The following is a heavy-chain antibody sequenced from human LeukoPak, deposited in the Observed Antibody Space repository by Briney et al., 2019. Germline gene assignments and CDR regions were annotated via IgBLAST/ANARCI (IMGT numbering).Heavy chain of an antibody. CDR3: ARQRSADY. CDR1: GYSFTDYW. J-gene: IGHJ4*02. Sequence: GESLKISCKGSGYSFTDYWIGWVRQMPGKGLEWMGIIYPGDSNTRYSPSFQGQVTISADKSISTAYLHWSSLKASDTAMYYCARQRSADYWGQGTLVTVSS. V-gene: IGHV5-51*01. CDR2: IYPGDSNT.